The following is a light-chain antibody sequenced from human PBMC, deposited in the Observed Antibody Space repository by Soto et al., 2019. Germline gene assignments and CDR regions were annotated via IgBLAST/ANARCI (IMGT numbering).Light chain of an antibody. CDR2: YDS. CDR1: NIGSES. J-gene: IGLJ3*02. Sequence: SYELTQPPSVPVAPGKTATITCGGNNIGSESVHWYQQKPGQAPVLVIYYDSARPSGIPERFSGSNSGNTATLSITRVEAGDEADYFCQVWDGSSDQQVFGGGTKLTVL. V-gene: IGLV3-21*04. CDR3: QVWDGSSDQQV.